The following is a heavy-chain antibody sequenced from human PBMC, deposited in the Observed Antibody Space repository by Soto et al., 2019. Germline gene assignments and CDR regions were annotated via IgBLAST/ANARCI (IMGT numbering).Heavy chain of an antibody. CDR2: INADNGNT. CDR1: GYTFTYYA. D-gene: IGHD1-26*01. Sequence: ASVKVSCKASGYTFTYYAIHWVRQAPGQRLEWMGWINADNGNTKYSQKFQGRVTLTRETPASTAYMELSSLRFEDTAVYYCTKREDWFDLWGQGTLVTVSS. J-gene: IGHJ5*02. V-gene: IGHV1-3*01. CDR3: TKREDWFDL.